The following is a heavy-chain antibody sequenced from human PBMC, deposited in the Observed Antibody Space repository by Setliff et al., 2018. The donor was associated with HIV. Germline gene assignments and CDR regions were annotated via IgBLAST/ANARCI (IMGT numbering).Heavy chain of an antibody. J-gene: IGHJ4*02. CDR2: ISVYNGYT. V-gene: IGHV1-18*04. CDR1: GYTFTGYY. CDR3: ARAYDILTGYFDY. Sequence: ASVKVSCKASGYTFTGYYMHWVRQAPGQGLEWMGWISVYNGYTNYAQKVRDRVTMTADTSTSTAYMELRSLRSDDTAVYYCARAYDILTGYFDYWGQGTLVTV. D-gene: IGHD3-9*01.